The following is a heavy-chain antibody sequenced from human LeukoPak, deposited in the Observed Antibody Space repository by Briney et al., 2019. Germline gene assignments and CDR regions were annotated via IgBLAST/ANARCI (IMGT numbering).Heavy chain of an antibody. Sequence: ASVKVSCKASGGTFSSYAISWVRQAPGQGLEWMGGIIPIFGTANYAQKFQGRVTITADESTSTAYMELSSLRSEGTAVYYCAYRTRSAFDIWGQGTMVTVSS. CDR1: GGTFSSYA. CDR2: IIPIFGTA. V-gene: IGHV1-69*13. CDR3: AYRTRSAFDI. D-gene: IGHD3-16*02. J-gene: IGHJ3*02.